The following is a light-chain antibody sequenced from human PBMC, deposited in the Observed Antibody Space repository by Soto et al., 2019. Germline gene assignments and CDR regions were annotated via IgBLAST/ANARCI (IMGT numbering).Light chain of an antibody. J-gene: IGLJ2*01. CDR1: SSDIRDSNY. CDR3: GSKAGSDKHVV. Sequence: QSALTQPPSASGSPGQSVTLSCSGISSDIRDSNYVSWYQQRPGKAPKLVVSEVTKRPSGVPDRFSGSRSGTTAFLTISGLQTEDEADYYCGSKAGSDKHVVFGGGTKLTVL. V-gene: IGLV2-8*01. CDR2: EVT.